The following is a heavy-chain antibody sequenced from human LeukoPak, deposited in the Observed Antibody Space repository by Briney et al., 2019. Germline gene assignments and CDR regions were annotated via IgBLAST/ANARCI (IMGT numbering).Heavy chain of an antibody. V-gene: IGHV3-21*01. D-gene: IGHD3-10*01. CDR1: GFTFSSYS. CDR2: ISSSSSYI. Sequence: GGSLRLSCAASGFTFSSYSMNWVRQAPGEGLEWVSSISSSSSYIYYADSVKGRFTISRDNAKNSLYLQMNSLRAEDTAVYYCAREEEYYYGSGSYCYWGQGTLSPSPQ. CDR3: AREEEYYYGSGSYCY. J-gene: IGHJ4*02.